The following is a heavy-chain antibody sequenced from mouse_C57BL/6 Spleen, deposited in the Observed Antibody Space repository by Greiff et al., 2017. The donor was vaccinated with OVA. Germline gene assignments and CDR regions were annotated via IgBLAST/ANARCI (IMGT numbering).Heavy chain of an antibody. Sequence: EVKLMESGPGLVKPSQSLSLTCSVTGYSITSGYYWNWIRQFPGNKLEWMGYISYDGSNNYNPSLKNRISITRDTSKNQFFLKLNSVTTEDTATYYCARDGTTSMDYWGQGTSVTVSS. CDR1: GYSITSGYY. V-gene: IGHV3-6*01. CDR2: ISYDGSN. J-gene: IGHJ4*01. D-gene: IGHD2-1*01. CDR3: ARDGTTSMDY.